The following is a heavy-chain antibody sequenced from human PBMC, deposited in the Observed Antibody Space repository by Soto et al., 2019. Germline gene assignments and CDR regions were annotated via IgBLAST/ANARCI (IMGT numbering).Heavy chain of an antibody. CDR3: ARGRYSGSYDN. D-gene: IGHD1-26*01. J-gene: IGHJ4*02. CDR2: IYSSGST. Sequence: SETLSLTCTVSGGSISSFYWSWIRQPPGKGLEWIGNIYSSGSTNYNPSLKSRVIISVGTSKNQFSLKLSSVTAADTAVYYCARGRYSGSYDNWGQGTLVPVSS. CDR1: GGSISSFY. V-gene: IGHV4-59*01.